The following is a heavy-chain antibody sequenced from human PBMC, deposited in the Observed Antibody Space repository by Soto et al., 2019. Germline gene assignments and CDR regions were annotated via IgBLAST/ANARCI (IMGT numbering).Heavy chain of an antibody. CDR3: ARAWRGCSGGSCYSKGYYYYYYMDV. D-gene: IGHD2-15*01. Sequence: GGSLRLSCAASGFTVSSNYMSWVRQAPGKGLEWVSVIYSGGSTYYADSVKGRFTISRHNSKNTLYLQMNSLRAEDTAVYYCARAWRGCSGGSCYSKGYYYYYYMDVWGKGTTVTVSS. J-gene: IGHJ6*03. CDR2: IYSGGST. CDR1: GFTVSSNY. V-gene: IGHV3-53*04.